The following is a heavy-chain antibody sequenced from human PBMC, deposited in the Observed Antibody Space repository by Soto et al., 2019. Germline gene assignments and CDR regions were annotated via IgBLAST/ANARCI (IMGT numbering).Heavy chain of an antibody. CDR1: GFTFTSSA. D-gene: IGHD3-22*01. Sequence: GASVKVSCQASGFTFTSSAVQWVRQARGQRLEWIGWIVVGSGNTNYAQKFQERVTITRDMSTSTAYMELSSLRSEDTAVYYCAADPEHYYDSSGSNFDYWGQGTLVTVSS. J-gene: IGHJ4*02. CDR3: AADPEHYYDSSGSNFDY. CDR2: IVVGSGNT. V-gene: IGHV1-58*01.